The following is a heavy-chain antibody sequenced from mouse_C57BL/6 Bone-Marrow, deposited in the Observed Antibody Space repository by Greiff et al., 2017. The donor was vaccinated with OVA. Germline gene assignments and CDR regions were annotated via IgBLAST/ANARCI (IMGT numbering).Heavy chain of an antibody. D-gene: IGHD2-5*01. CDR3: ARDASNYEYFDV. CDR2: SRNKANDYTT. V-gene: IGHV7-1*01. CDR1: GFTFSDFY. Sequence: EVQLVESGGGLVQSGRSLRLSCATSGFTFSDFYMEWVRQAPGKGLEWIAASRNKANDYTTEYSASVKGRFIVSRDTSQSILYLQMNALRAEDTAIYYCARDASNYEYFDVWGTGTTVTVSS. J-gene: IGHJ1*03.